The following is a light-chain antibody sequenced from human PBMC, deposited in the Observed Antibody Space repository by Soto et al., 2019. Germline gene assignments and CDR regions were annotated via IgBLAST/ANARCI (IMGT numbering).Light chain of an antibody. J-gene: IGLJ1*01. Sequence: QSVLTQPPSASGTPGQRVTISCSGSSSNIGSNTVNWYQQLPGTAPKLLMYGNNQRPSGVPDRFSGSKSGTSASLAISGLQSEDEADYYCAAWDDSLNGSSVFGTGTKVTVL. CDR1: SSNIGSNT. CDR2: GNN. V-gene: IGLV1-44*01. CDR3: AAWDDSLNGSSV.